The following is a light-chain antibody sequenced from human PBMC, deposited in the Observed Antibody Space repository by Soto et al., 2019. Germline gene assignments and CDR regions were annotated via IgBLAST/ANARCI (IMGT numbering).Light chain of an antibody. CDR1: SSNIGAGYE. J-gene: IGLJ1*01. Sequence: QSVLTQPPSVSEAPGQRVTISCTGSSSNIGAGYEAHWYQQVPGTAPKLLIDENNNRPSVVPDRFSGSKSGTSASLAITGLQAEDEAEYYCQSYDSSLSGYVFGTVTKVTVL. CDR3: QSYDSSLSGYV. CDR2: ENN. V-gene: IGLV1-40*01.